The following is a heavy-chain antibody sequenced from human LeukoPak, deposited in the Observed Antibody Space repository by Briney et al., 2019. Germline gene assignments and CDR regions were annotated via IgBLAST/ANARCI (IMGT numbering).Heavy chain of an antibody. CDR2: INPSGGST. CDR3: ARGGGSSSEYYYYYMDV. V-gene: IGHV1-46*01. J-gene: IGHJ6*03. Sequence: ASVKVSCKASGYTFTSYYMHWVRQAPGQGLEWMGIINPSGGSTSYAQKFQGRVTMTRDMSTSTVYMELSSLRSEDTAVYYCARGGGSSSEYYYYYMDVWGKGTTVTVSS. CDR1: GYTFTSYY. D-gene: IGHD6-6*01.